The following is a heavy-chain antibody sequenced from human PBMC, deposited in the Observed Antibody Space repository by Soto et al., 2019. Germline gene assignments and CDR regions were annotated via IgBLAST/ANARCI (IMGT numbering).Heavy chain of an antibody. CDR1: GFPFTTYG. J-gene: IGHJ4*02. CDR3: VGGQYYFDY. V-gene: IGHV3-30*03. D-gene: IGHD6-25*01. Sequence: QVQLVESGGGVVQPGRSLRLSCAASGFPFTTYGMHWVREGPGKGLEWVAVISYDGSNRYYADSVKGRFTTSRDNSKNTLYLQMNDLSPEDTALYYCVGGQYYFDYRGQGPLVTVSS. CDR2: ISYDGSNR.